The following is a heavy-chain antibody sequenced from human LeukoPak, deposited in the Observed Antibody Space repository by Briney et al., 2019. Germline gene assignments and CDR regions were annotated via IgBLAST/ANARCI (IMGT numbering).Heavy chain of an antibody. CDR1: GGSISGYH. Sequence: SETLPLTCSVSGGSISGYHWSWIRQPPGKGLEWIGYIFYSGSSGSTNYNPSLKSRVTISVDTSKNQFSLNLSSVTAADTAVYYCARKNDFEIWGQGTLVTVSS. CDR3: ARKNDFEI. V-gene: IGHV4-59*01. J-gene: IGHJ3*02. CDR2: IFYSGSSGST. D-gene: IGHD2/OR15-2a*01.